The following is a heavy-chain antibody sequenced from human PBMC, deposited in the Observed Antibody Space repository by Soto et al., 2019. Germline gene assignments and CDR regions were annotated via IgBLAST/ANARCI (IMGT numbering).Heavy chain of an antibody. CDR2: ISGSGGST. V-gene: IGHV3-23*01. Sequence: EVQLLESGGGLVQPGGSLRLSCAASGFTFSSYAMSWFRQAPGKGLEWVSAISGSGGSTYYADSVKRRFTISRDNSKNTLYLQMNRLRAEDTAVYYCAKGSRYCSGGSCSNYYYYYMDVWGKGTTVTVSS. CDR3: AKGSRYCSGGSCSNYYYYYMDV. J-gene: IGHJ6*03. D-gene: IGHD2-15*01. CDR1: GFTFSSYA.